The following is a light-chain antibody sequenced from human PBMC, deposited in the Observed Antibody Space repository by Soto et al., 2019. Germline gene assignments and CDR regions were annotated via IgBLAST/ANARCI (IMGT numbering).Light chain of an antibody. V-gene: IGKV1-5*01. CDR1: QSISNW. CDR3: KQYTRYSPT. Sequence: DIQMTQSPSTLSASVGDRVTITCRASQSISNWLAWYQKKPLKAPKLLIYDASTLESGVPSRFSGSGSGTEFTLTISSLQPDDFATYYCKQYTRYSPTFGQGTKVEVK. CDR2: DAS. J-gene: IGKJ1*01.